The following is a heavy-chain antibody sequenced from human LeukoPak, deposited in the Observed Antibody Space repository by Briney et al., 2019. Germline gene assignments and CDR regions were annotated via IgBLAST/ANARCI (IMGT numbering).Heavy chain of an antibody. CDR3: ARELILGYFDY. V-gene: IGHV1-2*02. CDR2: INPNSGGT. D-gene: IGHD2/OR15-2a*01. Sequence: ASVKVSCKASGYTFTGYYMHWVRQAPGQGLEWMGWINPNSGGTNYAQKFQGRVTTTRDTSISTAYMELSRLRSDDTAVYYCARELILGYFDYWGQGTLVPVSS. CDR1: GYTFTGYY. J-gene: IGHJ4*02.